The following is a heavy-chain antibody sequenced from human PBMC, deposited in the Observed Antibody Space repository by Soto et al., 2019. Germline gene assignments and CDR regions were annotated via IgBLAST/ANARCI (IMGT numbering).Heavy chain of an antibody. CDR2: ISAHNGDT. Sequence: QVQLVQSGAEVKKPGASVKVSCKASGYIFPNYVIAWVRQAPGQGLEWMGWISAHNGDTSYAQKLQGRVTMTADTSTTTAYMELRSLSSDDTAVYYCARTPPVNYYFDYWGQGTLVTVSS. J-gene: IGHJ4*02. CDR1: GYIFPNYV. CDR3: ARTPPVNYYFDY. V-gene: IGHV1-18*01.